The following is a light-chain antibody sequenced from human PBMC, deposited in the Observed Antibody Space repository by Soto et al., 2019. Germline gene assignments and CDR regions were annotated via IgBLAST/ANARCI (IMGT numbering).Light chain of an antibody. Sequence: DIQMTQSPASMSATVGDRVTINCRASQSISSWLAWYQQKPGKAPKLLIYAASSLQSGVPSRFSGSGSGTHFTLTISSLQPEDFATYYCQQTNSFPITFGQGTRLEI. CDR1: QSISSW. V-gene: IGKV1-12*01. CDR2: AAS. CDR3: QQTNSFPIT. J-gene: IGKJ5*01.